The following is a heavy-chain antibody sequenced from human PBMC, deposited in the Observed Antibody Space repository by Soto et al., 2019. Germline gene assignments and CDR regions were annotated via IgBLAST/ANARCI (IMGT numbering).Heavy chain of an antibody. Sequence: ASVKVSCKASGGTFSSYAISWVRQAPGQGLEWMGGIIPIFGTANYAQKFQGRVTITADKSTSTAYMELSSLRSEDTAVYYCARVNTYYYDSSGYYYGYYYYGMDVWGQGTTVTV. D-gene: IGHD3-22*01. V-gene: IGHV1-69*06. CDR1: GGTFSSYA. J-gene: IGHJ6*02. CDR2: IIPIFGTA. CDR3: ARVNTYYYDSSGYYYGYYYYGMDV.